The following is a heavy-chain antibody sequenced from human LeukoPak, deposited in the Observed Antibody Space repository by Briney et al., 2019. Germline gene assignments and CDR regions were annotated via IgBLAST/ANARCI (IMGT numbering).Heavy chain of an antibody. D-gene: IGHD3-3*01. J-gene: IGHJ4*02. CDR2: IIPIFGTT. CDR1: GGTFSSYA. V-gene: IGHV1-69*13. Sequence: SVKVSCKASGGTFSSYAISWVRQAPGQGLEWMGGIIPIFGTTNYAQKFQGRVTITADESTSTAYMELSSLRSEDTAVYYCARGDYDFWSGSMDYWGQGTLVTVSS. CDR3: ARGDYDFWSGSMDY.